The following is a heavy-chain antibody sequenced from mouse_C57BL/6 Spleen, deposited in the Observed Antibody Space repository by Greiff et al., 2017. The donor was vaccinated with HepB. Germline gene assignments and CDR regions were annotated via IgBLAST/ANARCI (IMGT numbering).Heavy chain of an antibody. J-gene: IGHJ2*01. CDR2: IDPSDSYT. CDR3: ARTRFDY. CDR1: GYTFTSYW. V-gene: IGHV1-50*01. Sequence: VKLQQPGAELVKPGASVKLSCKASGYTFTSYWMQWVKQRPGQGLEWIGEIDPSDSYTNYNQKFKGKATLTVDTSSSKAYMQLSSLTSEDSAVYYCARTRFDYWGQGTTLTVSS.